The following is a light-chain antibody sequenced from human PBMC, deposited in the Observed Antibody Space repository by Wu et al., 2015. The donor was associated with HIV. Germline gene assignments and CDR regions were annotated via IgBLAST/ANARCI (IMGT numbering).Light chain of an antibody. CDR3: QQYYDWPRT. CDR2: GAS. J-gene: IGKJ1*01. CDR1: QIVRSH. Sequence: EIIMTQSPAALSVSPGERATVSCRASQIVRSHLAWYQQKPGQVPRLLIYGASSRATDIPSRFSGSGSGTEFTLTISSLQSEDSAIYYCQQYYDWPRTFGQGTKVTIK. V-gene: IGKV3-15*01.